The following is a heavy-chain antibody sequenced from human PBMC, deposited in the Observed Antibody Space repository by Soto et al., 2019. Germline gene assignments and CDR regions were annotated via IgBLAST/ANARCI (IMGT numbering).Heavy chain of an antibody. CDR3: ARGTRIVGPTENWFDP. V-gene: IGHV4-34*01. CDR1: GGSFSGYY. J-gene: IGHJ5*02. Sequence: SETLSLTCAVYGGSFSGYYWNWIRQPPGKGLEWIGEINHSGSTNYNPSLKSRVTTSVDTSKNQFSLNLNSVTAADTAVYYCARGTRIVGPTENWFDPWGQGTLVTVS. D-gene: IGHD1-26*01. CDR2: INHSGST.